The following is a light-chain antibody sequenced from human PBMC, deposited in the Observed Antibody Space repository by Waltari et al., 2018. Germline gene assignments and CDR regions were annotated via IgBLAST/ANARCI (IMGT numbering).Light chain of an antibody. V-gene: IGLV2-14*01. CDR2: DVS. CDR3: ASYTTRFTYI. Sequence: QSALTQPASVSGSPGQSITISCTGTNNDIGGYNYVSWYEQHPGKAPKLIIYDVSYRPSGVSNRFSGSKSGNTASLTITGLQPEDEADFYCASYTTRFTYIFGGGTTVTVL. J-gene: IGLJ1*01. CDR1: NNDIGGYNY.